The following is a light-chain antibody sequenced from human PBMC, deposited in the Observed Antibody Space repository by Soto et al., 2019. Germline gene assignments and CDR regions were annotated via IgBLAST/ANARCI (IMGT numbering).Light chain of an antibody. CDR2: GAS. CDR3: QRYGSSPLIT. V-gene: IGKV3-20*01. J-gene: IGKJ5*01. Sequence: EIVLTPSPGTLSLSPVERATLSCRASQSVSSSYLAWYQQKPGQAPRLLIYGASSRATGIPDRFSGSGSGTDFTLTISRLEPEDFAVYFCQRYGSSPLITFGQGTRLEI. CDR1: QSVSSSY.